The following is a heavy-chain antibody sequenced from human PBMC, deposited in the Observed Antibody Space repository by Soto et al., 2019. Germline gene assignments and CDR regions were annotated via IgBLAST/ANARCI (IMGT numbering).Heavy chain of an antibody. CDR3: ARPHYDILTGPSGWFDP. D-gene: IGHD3-9*01. V-gene: IGHV4-39*01. CDR2: IYYSGST. Sequence: PSETLSLTCTVSGGSISSSSYYWGWIRQPPGKGLEWIGSIYYSGSTYYNPSLKSRVTISVDTSKNQFSLKLSSVTAADTAVYYCARPHYDILTGPSGWFDPWGQGTLVTVSS. J-gene: IGHJ5*02. CDR1: GGSISSSSYY.